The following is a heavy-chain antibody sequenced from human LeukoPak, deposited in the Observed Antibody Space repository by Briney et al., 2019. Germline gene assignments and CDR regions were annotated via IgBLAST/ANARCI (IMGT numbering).Heavy chain of an antibody. CDR2: ISYDGSNK. V-gene: IGHV3-30*04. D-gene: IGHD5-12*01. J-gene: IGHJ4*02. Sequence: GGSLRLSCAASGFTFSSYAMHWVRQAPGKGLEWVAVISYDGSNKYYADSVKGRFTISRDNSKNTLYLQMNSLRAEDTAVYYCARESTLNPDSGFFDSWGQGTLVTVSS. CDR3: ARESTLNPDSGFFDS. CDR1: GFTFSSYA.